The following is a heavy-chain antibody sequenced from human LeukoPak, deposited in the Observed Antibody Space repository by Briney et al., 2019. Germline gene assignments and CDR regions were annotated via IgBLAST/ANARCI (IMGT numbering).Heavy chain of an antibody. J-gene: IGHJ6*02. Sequence: GGSLRLSCAASGFTFSSYSMNWVRQAPGKGLEWVSSISSSSSYIYYADSVKGRFTISRDNAKNSLYLQMNSLRAEDTAVYYCVRRYFDWLEYYYYGMDVWGQGTTVTVSS. CDR2: ISSSSSYI. CDR3: VRRYFDWLEYYYYGMDV. D-gene: IGHD3-9*01. CDR1: GFTFSSYS. V-gene: IGHV3-21*01.